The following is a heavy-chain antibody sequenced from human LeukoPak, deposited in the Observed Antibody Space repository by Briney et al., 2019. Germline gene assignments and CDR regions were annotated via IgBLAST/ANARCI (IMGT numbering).Heavy chain of an antibody. CDR3: ARGMTVAGTYFDY. V-gene: IGHV3-48*02. J-gene: IGHJ4*02. CDR2: ISSSSGTI. Sequence: GGSLRLSCAASGFTFSSYSMNWVRQAPGKGLEWVSYISSSSGTINYADSVKDRFTISRDNARNSLYLRVDSLRDEDTAVYYCARGMTVAGTYFDYWGQGTLVTVSS. D-gene: IGHD6-19*01. CDR1: GFTFSSYS.